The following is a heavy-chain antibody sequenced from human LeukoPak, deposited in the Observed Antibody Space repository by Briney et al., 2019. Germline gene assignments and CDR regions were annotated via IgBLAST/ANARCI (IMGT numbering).Heavy chain of an antibody. CDR2: IYTSGST. CDR3: ARDGDYDILTGHFSYFDY. V-gene: IGHV4-61*02. J-gene: IGHJ4*02. CDR1: GGSISSSSYY. D-gene: IGHD3-9*01. Sequence: PSETLSLTCTVSGGSISSSSYYWSWIRQPAGKGLEWIGRIYTSGSTNYNPSLKSRVTISVDTSKNQFSLKLSSVTAADTAVYYCARDGDYDILTGHFSYFDYWGQGTLVTVSS.